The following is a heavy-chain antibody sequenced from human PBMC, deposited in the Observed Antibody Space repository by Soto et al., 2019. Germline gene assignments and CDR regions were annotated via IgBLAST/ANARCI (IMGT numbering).Heavy chain of an antibody. CDR2: ISGSGGST. D-gene: IGHD2-2*01. Sequence: ESGGGLVQPGGSLRLSCAASGFTFSSYAMSWVRQAPGKGLEWVSAISGSGGSTYYADSVKGRFTISRDNSKNTLYLQMNSLRAEDTAVYYCATRLGYCSSTSCFYYYYYYMDVWSKGTTVTVSS. J-gene: IGHJ6*03. CDR3: ATRLGYCSSTSCFYYYYYYMDV. V-gene: IGHV3-23*01. CDR1: GFTFSSYA.